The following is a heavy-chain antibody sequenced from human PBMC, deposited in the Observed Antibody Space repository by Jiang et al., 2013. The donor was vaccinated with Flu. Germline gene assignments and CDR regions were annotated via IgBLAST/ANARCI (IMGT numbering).Heavy chain of an antibody. Sequence: VQLLESGGGLIQPGGSLRLSCAASGFTVSSNYMSWVRQAPGKGLEWVSVIYSGGSTYYADSVKGRFTISRDNSKNTLYLQMNSLRAEDTAVYYCAKITPSGGSGSYPTHYYYYYGMDVWGQGTTVTVSS. J-gene: IGHJ6*02. CDR3: AKITPSGGSGSYPTHYYYYYGMDV. D-gene: IGHD3-10*01. CDR1: GFTVSSNY. CDR2: IYSGGST. V-gene: IGHV3-53*01.